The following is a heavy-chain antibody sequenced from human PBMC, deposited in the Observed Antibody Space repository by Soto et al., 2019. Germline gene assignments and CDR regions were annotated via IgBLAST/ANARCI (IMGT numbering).Heavy chain of an antibody. Sequence: GASVKLSCKASGYTFTSYAMHWVRQAPGQRPEWMGWINTGNGNTKYSQKFQGRVTITRDTSASTAYMELSSLRSEDTAVYYCARDALYCSGGSCYNWFDPWGQGTLVTVSS. CDR3: ARDALYCSGGSCYNWFDP. CDR1: GYTFTSYA. J-gene: IGHJ5*02. CDR2: INTGNGNT. D-gene: IGHD2-15*01. V-gene: IGHV1-3*04.